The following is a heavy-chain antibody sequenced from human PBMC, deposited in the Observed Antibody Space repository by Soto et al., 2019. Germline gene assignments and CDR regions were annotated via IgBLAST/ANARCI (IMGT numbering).Heavy chain of an antibody. CDR1: GFSLNTGGLG. Sequence: SGPTLVNPTQTLTLTCTFSGFSLNTGGLGVGWIRQPPGKALEWLALIYWDGDKRYSPSLKSRLTITKDTSNNQVVLTMTDMDPVDTGTYYCAHSRFGGDCLRFYSSHYYYGMDVWGQGTTVTVSS. D-gene: IGHD2-21*02. CDR3: AHSRFGGDCLRFYSSHYYYGMDV. CDR2: IYWDGDK. J-gene: IGHJ6*02. V-gene: IGHV2-5*02.